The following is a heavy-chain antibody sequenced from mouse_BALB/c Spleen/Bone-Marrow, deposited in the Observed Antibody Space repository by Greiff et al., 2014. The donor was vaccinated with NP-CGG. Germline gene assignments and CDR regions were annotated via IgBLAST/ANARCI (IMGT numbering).Heavy chain of an antibody. CDR3: ARFAGTPYTMDY. D-gene: IGHD4-1*01. CDR2: IHYSGIT. J-gene: IGHJ4*01. Sequence: VQLQQSGPDLVKPSQSLSLTCTVTGYSITSYYSWHWIRQFPGNKLEWMGYIHYSGITAYNPSLKSRISITRDTSNNQFFLQLNSVTTEDTATYYCARFAGTPYTMDYWGQGTSVTVSS. CDR1: GYSITSYYS. V-gene: IGHV3-1*02.